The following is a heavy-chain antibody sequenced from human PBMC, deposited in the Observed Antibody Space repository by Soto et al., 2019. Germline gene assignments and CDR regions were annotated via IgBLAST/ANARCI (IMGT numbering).Heavy chain of an antibody. CDR3: AKDLWGDFGDLNLPGY. V-gene: IGHV3-30*18. J-gene: IGHJ4*02. CDR2: ISDDGSSK. D-gene: IGHD4-17*01. Sequence: QVLLVESGGGVVQPGRSLRISCAVSGFTFSSFGMHWVRQAPGKGLEWVAVISDDGSSKHYADSLKGRFTISRDNSNNTLYLQMDSLGPEYTAVYYCAKDLWGDFGDLNLPGYWGQGTLVTVSS. CDR1: GFTFSSFG.